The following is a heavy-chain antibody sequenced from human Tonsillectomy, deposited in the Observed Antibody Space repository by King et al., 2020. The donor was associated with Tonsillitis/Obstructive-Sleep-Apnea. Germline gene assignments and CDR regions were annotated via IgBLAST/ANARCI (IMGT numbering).Heavy chain of an antibody. CDR2: IYPGDSDT. CDR1: GYSFTSYW. V-gene: IGHV5-51*01. J-gene: IGHJ6*04. CDR3: ARHDPYAMDV. D-gene: IGHD3-16*01. Sequence: VQLVESGAEVKKPGESLKISCKGSGYSFTSYWSGWVRQMPGKCLEWMGIIYPGDSDTSYSPSFQGQVTIPADKSISTANLQWSSLKASDTAMYYCARHDPYAMDVWGKGTTVTVSS.